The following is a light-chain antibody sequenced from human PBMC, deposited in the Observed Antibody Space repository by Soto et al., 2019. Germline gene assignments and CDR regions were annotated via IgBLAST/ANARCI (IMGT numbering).Light chain of an antibody. J-gene: IGKJ1*01. CDR3: LQVNGFPRT. CDR2: AAS. CDR1: QGISSW. V-gene: IGKV1-12*01. Sequence: DIEMTQSPSSVSASVGDRATITCRASQGISSWLAWYQQKPGKAPKLLIYAASTLQSGVPSRFSASESGPEFTHTISNLQPEYFATYYWLQVNGFPRTLGQGTKEDI.